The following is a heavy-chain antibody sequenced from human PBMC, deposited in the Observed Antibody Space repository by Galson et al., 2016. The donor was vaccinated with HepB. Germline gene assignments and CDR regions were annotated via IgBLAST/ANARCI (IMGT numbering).Heavy chain of an antibody. J-gene: IGHJ4*02. V-gene: IGHV4-59*01. CDR3: TRESDSGSYVYLDS. Sequence: ETLSLTCTVSGGSITDYYWNWIRQPPGKGLEWIGYIYYSGSTNYNPSLKSRVTISVDMSKNQFYLNLTSVTSADTAVYYCTRESDSGSYVYLDSWGRGALVTVSS. CDR1: GGSITDYY. D-gene: IGHD3-10*01. CDR2: IYYSGST.